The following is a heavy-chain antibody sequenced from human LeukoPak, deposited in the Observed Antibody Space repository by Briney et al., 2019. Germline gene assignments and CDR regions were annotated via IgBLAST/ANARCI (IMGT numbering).Heavy chain of an antibody. J-gene: IGHJ4*02. CDR3: PRLDHDWKPFDY. Sequence: GLSLKIACQGSGYRFSKYRIDWARQMPGKGMEWMGIIYPSDSPLTYGPSFQGQATFPAHASISTAFLISTSLNSSDNARHYSPRLDHDWKPFDYWGQGALVTVSS. V-gene: IGHV5-51*01. CDR2: IYPSDSPL. CDR1: GYRFSKYR. D-gene: IGHD1-1*01.